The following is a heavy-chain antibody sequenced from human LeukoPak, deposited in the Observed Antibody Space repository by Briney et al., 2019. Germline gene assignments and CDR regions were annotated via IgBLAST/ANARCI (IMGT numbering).Heavy chain of an antibody. Sequence: WASVKVSCKASGYTFTSYGIRWVRQAPGQGLEWMEWISAYNGNTNYAQKLQGRVTMTTDTSTSTAYMELRSLRSDDTAVYYCARDQVAKASYGDYGLEGYWGQGTLVTVSS. CDR3: ARDQVAKASYGDYGLEGY. J-gene: IGHJ4*02. CDR1: GYTFTSYG. CDR2: ISAYNGNT. D-gene: IGHD4-17*01. V-gene: IGHV1-18*01.